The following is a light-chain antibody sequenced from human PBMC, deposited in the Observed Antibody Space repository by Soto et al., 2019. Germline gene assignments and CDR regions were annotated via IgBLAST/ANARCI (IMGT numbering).Light chain of an antibody. J-gene: IGKJ4*01. V-gene: IGKV3-20*01. CDR2: GAS. Sequence: ETVLTQSPGTLSLSPGERATLSCRASQTVTSSYLAWYQQKPGQAPRLLIYGASSRAIGIPDRFSGSGSGKDFTLTISRLEPEDCAVYYCQQYGSSPPRTFGGGTKVEIK. CDR3: QQYGSSPPRT. CDR1: QTVTSSY.